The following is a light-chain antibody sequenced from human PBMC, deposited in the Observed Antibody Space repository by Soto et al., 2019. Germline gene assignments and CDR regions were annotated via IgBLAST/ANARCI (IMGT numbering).Light chain of an antibody. CDR2: DVS. CDR1: SSDVGGYNY. V-gene: IGLV2-14*01. J-gene: IGLJ2*01. Sequence: QSALTQPASVSGSPGQSITISCTGTSSDVGGYNYVSWYQQHPGKAPKLMIYDVSNRPSGVSDRFSGSKSGNTASLTISGLPAEELSGYYCSAYTSSRTHVVFGGGTQLTVL. CDR3: SAYTSSRTHVV.